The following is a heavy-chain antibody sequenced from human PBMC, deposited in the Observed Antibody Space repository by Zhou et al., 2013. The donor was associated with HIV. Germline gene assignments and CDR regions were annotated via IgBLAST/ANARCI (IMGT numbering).Heavy chain of an antibody. CDR3: ARGTIVVVPAALYY. J-gene: IGHJ4*02. CDR2: IIPIFGTA. V-gene: IGHV1-69*05. D-gene: IGHD2-2*01. CDR1: GGTFSSYA. Sequence: QVQLVQSGAEVKKPGSSVKVSCKASGGTFSSYAISWVRQAPGQGLEWMGGIIPIFGTANYAQKFQGRVTITTDESTSTAYMELSSLRSEDTAVYYCARGTIVVVPAALYYWGQGTLGHRLL.